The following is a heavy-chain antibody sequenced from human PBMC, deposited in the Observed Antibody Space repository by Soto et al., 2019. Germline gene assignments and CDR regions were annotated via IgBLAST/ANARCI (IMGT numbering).Heavy chain of an antibody. Sequence: EVQLVESGGGLVQPGGSLRLSCADSGFIISSNWMHWVRQAPGKGLVWVSRINSDGSTTSYADSVKGRFTISRDNAKITLYLQMSGLRAEDTAVYYCARGPSGWYGFDYWGQGTLVTVSS. V-gene: IGHV3-74*01. CDR3: ARGPSGWYGFDY. D-gene: IGHD6-19*01. J-gene: IGHJ4*02. CDR1: GFIISSNW. CDR2: INSDGSTT.